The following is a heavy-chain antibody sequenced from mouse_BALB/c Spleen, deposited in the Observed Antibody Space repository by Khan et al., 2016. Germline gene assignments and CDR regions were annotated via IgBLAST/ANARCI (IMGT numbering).Heavy chain of an antibody. CDR2: INPGSNYT. Sequence: QVRLQQSGAELAKPGASVKMSCKASGYTFTRFWMHWVKQRPGQGLEWIGYINPGSNYTDYNQNFKDKATLTADKSSSTAYMLLSSLTSEDSAVDFCARWGYGNYLYQAMDYWGQGISVTVSS. CDR3: ARWGYGNYLYQAMDY. J-gene: IGHJ4*01. CDR1: GYTFTRFW. V-gene: IGHV1-7*01. D-gene: IGHD2-10*02.